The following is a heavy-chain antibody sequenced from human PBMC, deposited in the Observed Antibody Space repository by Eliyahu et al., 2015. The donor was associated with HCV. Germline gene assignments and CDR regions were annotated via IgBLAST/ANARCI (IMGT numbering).Heavy chain of an antibody. CDR2: MTPNDGHA. CDR1: GYTFTTYD. J-gene: IGHJ4*02. Sequence: QVHLVQSGAEVKKPGASVIVSCKASGYTFTTYDINWVXQATGQGLEWMGWMTPNDGHAGYAQKFQGRVTMTRDTSINTAYMELSSLRSEDTALYYCVRIHRDGFAINWGQGTPVTVSS. CDR3: VRIHRDGFAIN. D-gene: IGHD5-24*01. V-gene: IGHV1-8*01.